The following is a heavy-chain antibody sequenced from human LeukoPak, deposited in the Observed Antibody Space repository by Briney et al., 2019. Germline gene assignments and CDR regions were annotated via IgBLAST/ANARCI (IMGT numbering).Heavy chain of an antibody. V-gene: IGHV4-38-2*02. Sequence: PSETLSLTCTVSGYSISSGYYWGWILQPPGKGLEWIGSIYHSGSTYYNPSLKSRVTISVDTSKNQFSLKLSSVTAADTAVYYCARVGYDYVWGSIDYWGQGTLVTVSS. CDR3: ARVGYDYVWGSIDY. CDR1: GYSISSGYY. J-gene: IGHJ4*02. CDR2: IYHSGST. D-gene: IGHD3-16*01.